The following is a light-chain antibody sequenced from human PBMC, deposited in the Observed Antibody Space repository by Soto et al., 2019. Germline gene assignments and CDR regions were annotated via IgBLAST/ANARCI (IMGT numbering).Light chain of an antibody. Sequence: QSVLTQPPSVSAAPGQTVTISCSGSSSNIGNNYVSWYQQLPGTAPKLLIYYNNKRPSAIPARFSGAKTGTSATLGITGRQTGDEDDDYCGTWDRSLSAYVFGTGTKLTVL. V-gene: IGLV1-51*01. CDR3: GTWDRSLSAYV. CDR2: YNN. J-gene: IGLJ1*01. CDR1: SSNIGNNY.